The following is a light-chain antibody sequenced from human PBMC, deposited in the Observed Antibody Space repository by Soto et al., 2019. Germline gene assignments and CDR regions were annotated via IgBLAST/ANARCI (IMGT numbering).Light chain of an antibody. V-gene: IGLV2-8*01. CDR2: EVS. J-gene: IGLJ2*01. CDR3: SSYAGSNRLV. Sequence: QSALTQPPSASGSPGQSVTISCTGTSSDVGSYNYVSWYQQHPGKAPKLMIYEVSNRPSGVPDRFSGSKSGNTASLTVSGLQAEDEADYYCSSYAGSNRLVFGGGTKLTVL. CDR1: SSDVGSYNY.